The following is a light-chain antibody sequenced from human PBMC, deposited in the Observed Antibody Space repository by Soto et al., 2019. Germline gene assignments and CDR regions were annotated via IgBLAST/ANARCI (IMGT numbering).Light chain of an antibody. CDR1: QSVSSY. J-gene: IGKJ2*01. V-gene: IGKV3-11*01. CDR2: DAS. Sequence: EIVLTQSPATLSLSPGERATLSCRASQSVSSYLAWYQQKPGHAPRLLLYDASNRATGIPARFSGSGSGTDFTLTISSLEPEDFAVYYCQQRSNWPLYTFGQGTQLEIK. CDR3: QQRSNWPLYT.